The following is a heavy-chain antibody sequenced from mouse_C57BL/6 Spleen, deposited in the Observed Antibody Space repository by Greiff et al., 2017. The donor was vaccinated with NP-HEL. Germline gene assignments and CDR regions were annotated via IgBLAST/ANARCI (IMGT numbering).Heavy chain of an antibody. D-gene: IGHD1-1*02. CDR2: IYPGDGDT. CDR1: GYAFSSYW. CDR3: ARRDYSYYAMDY. V-gene: IGHV1-80*01. Sequence: QVQLKQSGAELVKPGASVKISCKASGYAFSSYWMNWVKQRPGKGLEWIGQIYPGDGDTNYNGKFKGKATLTADKSSSTAYMQLSSLTSEDSAVYFCARRDYSYYAMDYQGQGTSVTVAS. J-gene: IGHJ4*01.